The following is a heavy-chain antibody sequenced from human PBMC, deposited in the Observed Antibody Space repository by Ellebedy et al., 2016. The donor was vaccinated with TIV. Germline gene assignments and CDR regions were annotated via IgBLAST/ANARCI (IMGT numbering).Heavy chain of an antibody. J-gene: IGHJ4*02. V-gene: IGHV1-2*02. CDR2: INPNSGGT. Sequence: AASVKVSCKASGYTFTGYYMHWVRQAPGQGLEWMGWINPNSGGTNYAQKFQGRVTMTRDTSISTAYMELSRLRSDDTAVYYCARDIGFGYCGGDCPWGYWGQGTLVTVSS. D-gene: IGHD2-21*02. CDR3: ARDIGFGYCGGDCPWGY. CDR1: GYTFTGYY.